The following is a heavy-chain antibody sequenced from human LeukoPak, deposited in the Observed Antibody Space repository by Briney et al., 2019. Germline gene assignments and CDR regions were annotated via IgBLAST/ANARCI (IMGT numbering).Heavy chain of an antibody. CDR1: GYTFTSYG. CDR3: ARDPGGTGPYYFDC. Sequence: ASVKVSCKASGYTFTSYGISWVRQAPGQGLEWMGWISAYNGNTNYAQKLQGRVTMTTDTSTSTAYMELSSLRSDDTAVYYCARDPGGTGPYYFDCWGQGTLVTVSS. V-gene: IGHV1-18*01. J-gene: IGHJ4*02. D-gene: IGHD1-1*01. CDR2: ISAYNGNT.